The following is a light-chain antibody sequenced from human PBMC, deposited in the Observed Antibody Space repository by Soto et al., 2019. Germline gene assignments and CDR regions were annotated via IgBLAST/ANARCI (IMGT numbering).Light chain of an antibody. J-gene: IGLJ2*01. CDR2: EDN. CDR3: QSYDSSNHDVV. Sequence: NFMLTQPHSVSESPGKTVTISCTRSSGSIASNYVQWYQQRPGSAPTTVIYEDNQRPSGVPDRFSGSIDSSSNSASLTISGLKIEDEADYYCQSYDSSNHDVVFGGGTKLTV. V-gene: IGLV6-57*04. CDR1: SGSIASNY.